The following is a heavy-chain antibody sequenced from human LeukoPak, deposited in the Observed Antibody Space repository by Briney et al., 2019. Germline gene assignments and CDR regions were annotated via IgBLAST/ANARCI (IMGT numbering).Heavy chain of an antibody. CDR2: FHFSGST. Sequence: SETLSLTYSVSGASVTMGSYYWAWLRQPPGKGLEWIGTFHFSGSTYYNPSLKSRVTISVDTSKNSVSLMLRSVTAADTAVYFCARPFQDYDKGTFFYFFDFWGQGILVTVSS. D-gene: IGHD3-22*01. V-gene: IGHV4-39*01. CDR1: GASVTMGSYY. J-gene: IGHJ4*02. CDR3: ARPFQDYDKGTFFYFFDF.